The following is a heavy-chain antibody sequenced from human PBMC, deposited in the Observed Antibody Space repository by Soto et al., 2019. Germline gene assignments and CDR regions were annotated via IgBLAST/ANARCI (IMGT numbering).Heavy chain of an antibody. D-gene: IGHD3-10*01. V-gene: IGHV4-59*08. Sequence: SETLSLTCTVSGGSISDYYWSWIRQPPGKGLEWIGYVSYSGNTIYYPSLKSRVTISVDTSKNQFSLMLTSVTAADTAVYYCAKQDYGSESYYSFAWLDPWGQGTLVTVSS. J-gene: IGHJ5*02. CDR1: GGSISDYY. CDR2: VSYSGNT. CDR3: AKQDYGSESYYSFAWLDP.